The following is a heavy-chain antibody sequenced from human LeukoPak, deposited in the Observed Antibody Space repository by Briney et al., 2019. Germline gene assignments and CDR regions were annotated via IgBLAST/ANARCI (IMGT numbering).Heavy chain of an antibody. Sequence: SETLSLTCTVSGGSINSSSYYWGWIRQPPGKGLEWIGYIGTSGGSDYNPSLKSRVTMSVDTSKNQFSLKVTSVTAADMAVYYCAAHSSSWYADDYWGQGTLVTVSS. CDR1: GGSINSSSYY. V-gene: IGHV4-61*05. J-gene: IGHJ4*02. D-gene: IGHD3-22*01. CDR2: IGTSGGS. CDR3: AAHSSSWYADDY.